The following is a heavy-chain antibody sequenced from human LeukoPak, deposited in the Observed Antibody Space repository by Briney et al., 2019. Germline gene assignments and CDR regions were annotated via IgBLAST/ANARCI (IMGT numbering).Heavy chain of an antibody. J-gene: IGHJ4*02. CDR3: AREALGTGTTLDFDY. Sequence: ASVKVSCKASGGTFSSYAISWVRQAPGQGLEWMGGIIPIFGTANYAQKFQGRVTITTDESTSTAYMELSRLRSEDTAVYYCAREALGTGTTLDFDYWGQGTLVTVSS. CDR2: IIPIFGTA. CDR1: GGTFSSYA. V-gene: IGHV1-69*05. D-gene: IGHD1-7*01.